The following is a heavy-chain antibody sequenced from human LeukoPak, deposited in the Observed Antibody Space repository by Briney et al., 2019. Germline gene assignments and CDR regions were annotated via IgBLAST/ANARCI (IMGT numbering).Heavy chain of an antibody. D-gene: IGHD4-17*01. CDR2: INHTGNA. V-gene: IGHV4-34*01. CDR1: GGSFSGYF. J-gene: IGHJ4*02. CDR3: ARKTVPTGADY. Sequence: KPSETLSLTCAVYGGSFSGYFWSWIRQSPGKGLEWIGEINHTGNAAYNPSLKSRVTMSVDTPKNQFSLRLSSVTAAGTAVYYCARKTVPTGADYWGQGTLVTVSS.